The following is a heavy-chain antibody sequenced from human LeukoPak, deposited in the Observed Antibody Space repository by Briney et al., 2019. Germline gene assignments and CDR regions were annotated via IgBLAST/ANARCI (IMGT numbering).Heavy chain of an antibody. CDR2: ISYDGSNK. CDR3: ARAAPQWELLRNHFDY. CDR1: GFTFSSYA. Sequence: PGGSLRLSCAASGFTFSSYAMHWVRQAPGKGLERVAVISYDGSNKYYADSVKGRFTISRDNSKNTLYLQMNSLRAEDTAVYYCARAAPQWELLRNHFDYWGQGTLVTVSS. J-gene: IGHJ4*02. V-gene: IGHV3-30-3*01. D-gene: IGHD1-26*01.